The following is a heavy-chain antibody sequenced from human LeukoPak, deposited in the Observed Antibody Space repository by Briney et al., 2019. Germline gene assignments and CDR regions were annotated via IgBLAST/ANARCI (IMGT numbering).Heavy chain of an antibody. J-gene: IGHJ4*02. CDR2: IRYDGSNK. Sequence: GGSLRLSCAASGFTFSSYGMHWVRQAPGKGLEWGAFIRYDGSNKYYADSVKGRFTNSRDNSKNTLYMQMNSLRAEDTAVYYCAKDVAVAGNGGFDYWGQGTLVTVSS. D-gene: IGHD6-19*01. V-gene: IGHV3-30*02. CDR1: GFTFSSYG. CDR3: AKDVAVAGNGGFDY.